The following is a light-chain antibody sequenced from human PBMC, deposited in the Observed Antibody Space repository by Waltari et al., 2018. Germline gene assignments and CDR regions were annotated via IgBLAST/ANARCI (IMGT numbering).Light chain of an antibody. CDR3: QKYERLPAT. V-gene: IGKV3-20*01. CDR2: DIS. J-gene: IGKJ1*01. Sequence: EIVLTQSPGPLSLSLGDRATLSSRASQSSGRSVVWYQQRPGQAPRLLLDDISRRATGIPDRFSGSGYGTDFSLTISRLEPEEFAVYYCQKYERLPATFGQGTTVEIK. CDR1: QSSGRS.